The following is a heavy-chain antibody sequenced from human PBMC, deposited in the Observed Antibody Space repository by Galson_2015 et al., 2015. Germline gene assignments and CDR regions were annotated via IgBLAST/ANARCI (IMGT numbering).Heavy chain of an antibody. J-gene: IGHJ1*01. Sequence: PALVKPTQTLTLTCTFSGFSLSTSGMCVSWIRQPPGKALEWLALIDWDDDKYYSTSLKTRLTISKDTSKNQVVLTMTNMDPVDTATYYCARILKGGSSGWYSGIKWGQGTLVTVSS. CDR1: GFSLSTSGMC. V-gene: IGHV2-70*01. D-gene: IGHD6-19*01. CDR2: IDWDDDK. CDR3: ARILKGGSSGWYSGIK.